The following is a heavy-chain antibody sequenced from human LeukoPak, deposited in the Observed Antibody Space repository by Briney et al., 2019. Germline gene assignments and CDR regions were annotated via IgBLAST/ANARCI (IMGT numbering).Heavy chain of an antibody. D-gene: IGHD1-1*01. V-gene: IGHV1-69*13. CDR1: GGTFSSYA. CDR2: TIPIFGTA. Sequence: SVKVSCKASGGTFSSYAISWVRQAPGQGLEWMGGTIPIFGTANYAQKFQGRVTITADESTSTAYMELSSLRSEDTAVYYCATDSGTTGTTFDYWGQGTLVTVSS. CDR3: ATDSGTTGTTFDY. J-gene: IGHJ4*02.